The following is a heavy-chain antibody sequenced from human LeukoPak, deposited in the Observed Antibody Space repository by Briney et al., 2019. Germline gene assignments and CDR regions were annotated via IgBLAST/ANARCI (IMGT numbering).Heavy chain of an antibody. CDR3: ARDLWVTTWAFDI. D-gene: IGHD4-17*01. Sequence: GASVKVSCKASGYTFTGYYMHWVRQAPGQGLEWMGWINAGNGVTKYSQKFQDRVTITRDTSANTAYMELNSLRSEDTAVYYCARDLWVTTWAFDIWGQGTVVTVSS. J-gene: IGHJ3*02. CDR2: INAGNGVT. CDR1: GYTFTGYY. V-gene: IGHV1-3*01.